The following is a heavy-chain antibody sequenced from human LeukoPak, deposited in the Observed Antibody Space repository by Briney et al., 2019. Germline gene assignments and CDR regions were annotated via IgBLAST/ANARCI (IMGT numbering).Heavy chain of an antibody. J-gene: IGHJ4*02. CDR3: ARQTGSGLFILP. CDR1: GVSISSYY. D-gene: IGHD3/OR15-3a*01. CDR2: ISYSGST. V-gene: IGHV4-59*08. Sequence: SETLSLTCTVSGVSISSYYWSWIRQPPGKGLDWIGYISYSGSTNYNPSLKSRVTISVDTSKNQISLRLTSVTATDTAIYYCARQTGSGLFILPGGQGTLVTVSS.